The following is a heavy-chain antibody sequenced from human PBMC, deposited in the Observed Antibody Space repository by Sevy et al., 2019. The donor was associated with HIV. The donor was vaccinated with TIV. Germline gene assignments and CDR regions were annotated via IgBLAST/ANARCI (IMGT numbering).Heavy chain of an antibody. Sequence: SVKVSCKASGGTFSNYAISWVRQAPGQVLEWLGGFIPMFDTANSAQKFQGRVTLTADGSTSTAYMELSSLRSEDTAVYYCASSYYESSGYSPLYYYGMDVWGQGTTVTVSS. CDR3: ASSYYESSGYSPLYYYGMDV. CDR2: FIPMFDTA. D-gene: IGHD3-22*01. CDR1: GGTFSNYA. J-gene: IGHJ6*02. V-gene: IGHV1-69*13.